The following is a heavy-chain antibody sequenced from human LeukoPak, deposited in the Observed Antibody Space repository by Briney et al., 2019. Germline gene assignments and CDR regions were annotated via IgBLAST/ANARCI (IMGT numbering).Heavy chain of an antibody. D-gene: IGHD3-10*01. Sequence: GESLRISCKGSGYSFTSYWISWVRQMPGKGLEWMGRIDPSASYTNYSPSFQGHVTISADKSISTAYLQWSSLKASDTAMYYCARQKREGSGSYYRFLAFDIWGQGTMVTVSS. V-gene: IGHV5-10-1*01. CDR3: ARQKREGSGSYYRFLAFDI. CDR2: IDPSASYT. CDR1: GYSFTSYW. J-gene: IGHJ3*02.